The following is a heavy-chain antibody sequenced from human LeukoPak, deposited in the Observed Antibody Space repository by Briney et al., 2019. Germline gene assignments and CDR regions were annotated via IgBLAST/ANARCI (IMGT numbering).Heavy chain of an antibody. CDR2: ISGSGGST. CDR3: AKDRGIISDY. D-gene: IGHD3-10*01. V-gene: IGHV3-23*01. J-gene: IGHJ4*02. Sequence: GGSLRLSCAASGFTFSSYGMSWVRQVPGKGLEWVSAISGSGGSTYYADSVKGRFTISRDNSKNTLYLQMNSLRAEDTAVYYCAKDRGIISDYWGQGTLVTVSS. CDR1: GFTFSSYG.